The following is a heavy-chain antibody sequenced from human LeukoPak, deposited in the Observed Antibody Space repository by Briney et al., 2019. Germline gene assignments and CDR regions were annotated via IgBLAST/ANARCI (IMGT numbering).Heavy chain of an antibody. Sequence: SETLSLTCAVYGGSFSGYYWSWIRQPPGKGLEWIGEINHSGSTNYNPSLKSRVTISVDTSKNQFSLKLSSVTAADTAVYYCARGRGCSSTSCKTNWFDPWGKGTLVTVSS. D-gene: IGHD2-2*01. CDR1: GGSFSGYY. CDR3: ARGRGCSSTSCKTNWFDP. J-gene: IGHJ5*02. CDR2: INHSGST. V-gene: IGHV4-34*01.